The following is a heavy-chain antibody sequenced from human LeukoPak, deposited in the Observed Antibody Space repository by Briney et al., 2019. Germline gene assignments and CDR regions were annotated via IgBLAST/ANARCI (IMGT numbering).Heavy chain of an antibody. Sequence: GPSHRPSYAASGFTLHDQATHCARQPPGNGQEWVSLISGDGGSAYYADSVKGRFTISRDNSKNSLYLQMNSLRTEDTALYYCAKDSLRDYFEYWGQGTLVTVSS. D-gene: IGHD4-17*01. J-gene: IGHJ4*02. V-gene: IGHV3-43*02. CDR3: AKDSLRDYFEY. CDR1: GFTLHDQA. CDR2: ISGDGGSA.